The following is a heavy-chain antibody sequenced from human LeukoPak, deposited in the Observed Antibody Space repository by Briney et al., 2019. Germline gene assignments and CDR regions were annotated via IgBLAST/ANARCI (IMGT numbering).Heavy chain of an antibody. Sequence: PGGSLRLSCAASGFTFRNYAMSCVRQAPGKGLEWVSGISGSGGSTYYADSVKGRFTISRDNSRNTLYLQLNSLRVEDTAVYYCAKFVSPSNPDYFDFWGQGTLVTVSS. CDR3: AKFVSPSNPDYFDF. D-gene: IGHD2-21*01. CDR2: ISGSGGST. V-gene: IGHV3-23*01. J-gene: IGHJ4*02. CDR1: GFTFRNYA.